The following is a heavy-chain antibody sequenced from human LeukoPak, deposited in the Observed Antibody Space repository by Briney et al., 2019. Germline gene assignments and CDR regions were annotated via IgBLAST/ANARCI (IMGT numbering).Heavy chain of an antibody. CDR2: SSSSSTTI. J-gene: IGHJ6*03. CDR1: GFTFSSYS. Sequence: GGSLGLSRAASGFTFSSYSMNWARQAPGKGLEWVSYSSSSSTTIYYADSVKCRFTISRDNAKNSLYLQMNSLRDEDTAVYYCARVSRYQLLYYMDVWGKGTTVTVSS. CDR3: ARVSRYQLLYYMDV. V-gene: IGHV3-48*02. D-gene: IGHD2-2*01.